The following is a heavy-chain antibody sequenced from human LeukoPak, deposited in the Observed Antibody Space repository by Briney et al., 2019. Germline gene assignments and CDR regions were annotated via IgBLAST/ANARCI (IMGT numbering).Heavy chain of an antibody. V-gene: IGHV3-53*01. CDR1: GFSVSSIY. CDR3: AKDYCPEQLVFLDS. Sequence: PGGSLRLSCAASGFSVSSIYMSWVRQAPGKGLEWVSVIYSGGSTYYADSVRGRFTISRDNSKNTLYLQMNSLRVEDTAVYYCAKDYCPEQLVFLDSWGQGTLVTVSS. J-gene: IGHJ4*02. D-gene: IGHD6-13*01. CDR2: IYSGGST.